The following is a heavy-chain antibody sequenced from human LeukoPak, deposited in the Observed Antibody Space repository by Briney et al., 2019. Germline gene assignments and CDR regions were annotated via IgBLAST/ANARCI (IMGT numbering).Heavy chain of an antibody. V-gene: IGHV3-48*04. Sequence: PGGSLRLSCAASGFTFSSYSMNWVRQAPGKGLEWVSYISSSSSTIYYADSVKGRFTISRDNAKNSLYLQMNSLRAEDTAVYYCARVSTEYLPKWGQGTLVTVSS. CDR1: GFTFSSYS. CDR3: ARVSTEYLPK. D-gene: IGHD2-2*02. J-gene: IGHJ4*02. CDR2: ISSSSSTI.